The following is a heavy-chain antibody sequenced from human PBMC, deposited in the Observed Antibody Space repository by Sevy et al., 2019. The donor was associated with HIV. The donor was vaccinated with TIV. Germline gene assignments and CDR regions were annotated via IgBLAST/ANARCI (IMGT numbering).Heavy chain of an antibody. V-gene: IGHV1-8*01. CDR1: GYTFTSYD. CDR2: MSPNSGNT. Sequence: ASVKVSCRASGYTFTSYDIHWVRQTTGQGLAWMGWMSPNSGNTGYAQKFQGRVTMTRDTSKGTAYLELSSLRSDDTAVYYCLRILSTSYYNYHALDVWGQGTTVTVSS. D-gene: IGHD2-2*01. CDR3: LRILSTSYYNYHALDV. J-gene: IGHJ6*02.